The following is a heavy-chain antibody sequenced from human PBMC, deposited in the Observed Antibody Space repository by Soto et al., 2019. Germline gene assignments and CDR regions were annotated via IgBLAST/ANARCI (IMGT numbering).Heavy chain of an antibody. D-gene: IGHD6-6*01. CDR3: AKDLGARVAARPGHYYYYGMDV. Sequence: EVQLLESGGGLVQPGGSLRLSCAASGFTFSSYAMSWVRQAPGKGLEWVSAISGSGGSTYYADSVKGRFTISRDNSKNTLYLQMNSLRAEDTAVYYCAKDLGARVAARPGHYYYYGMDVWGQGTTVTVSS. V-gene: IGHV3-23*01. CDR2: ISGSGGST. J-gene: IGHJ6*02. CDR1: GFTFSSYA.